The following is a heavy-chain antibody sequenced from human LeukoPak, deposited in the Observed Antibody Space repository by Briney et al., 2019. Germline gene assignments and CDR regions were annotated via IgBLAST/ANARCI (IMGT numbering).Heavy chain of an antibody. Sequence: GGSLRLSCVASGFTFSRYAMDWVRQAPGKGLEWVSAISTDGTRTFYADSVKGRFTLSRDNSQNTLYLQMNSLRAEDTAVYYCVQDGALDYGGETASDIWGQGTMVTVSS. V-gene: IGHV3-23*01. CDR3: VQDGALDYGGETASDI. J-gene: IGHJ3*02. CDR1: GFTFSRYA. CDR2: ISTDGTRT. D-gene: IGHD4-23*01.